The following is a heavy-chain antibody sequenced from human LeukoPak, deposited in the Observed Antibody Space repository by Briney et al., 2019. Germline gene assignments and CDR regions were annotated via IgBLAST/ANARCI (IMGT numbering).Heavy chain of an antibody. J-gene: IGHJ4*02. D-gene: IGHD6-13*01. Sequence: SETLSLTCAVSGGTISSSNWWSWVRQPPGKGLEWIGEIYHSGRTNYNPSLKSRVTISVDKSKNQFSLKLSSVTAADTAVYYCARQISAAAIDYWGQGTLVTVSS. CDR1: GGTISSSNW. CDR2: IYHSGRT. V-gene: IGHV4-4*02. CDR3: ARQISAAAIDY.